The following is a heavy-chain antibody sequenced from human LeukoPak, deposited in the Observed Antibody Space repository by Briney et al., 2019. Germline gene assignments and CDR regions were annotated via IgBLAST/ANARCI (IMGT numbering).Heavy chain of an antibody. CDR3: ARGPVRDYSNY. CDR2: IYYSGST. D-gene: IGHD4-11*01. CDR1: GGSISSSSYY. V-gene: IGHV4-39*07. J-gene: IGHJ4*02. Sequence: SSETLSLTCTVSGGSISSSSYYWGWIRQPPGKGLEWIGSIYYSGSTYYNPSLKSRLTISLDTSSNQFSLKLNSVTAADTAVYYCARGPVRDYSNYWGQGTLVTVSS.